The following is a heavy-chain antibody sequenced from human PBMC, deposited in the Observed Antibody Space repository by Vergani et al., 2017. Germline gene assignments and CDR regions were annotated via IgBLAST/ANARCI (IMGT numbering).Heavy chain of an antibody. D-gene: IGHD2-2*01. Sequence: QVQLVQSGAEVKKPGSSAKVSCKASGGTFSSYAISWVRQAPGQGLEWMGGIIPIFGTANYAQKFQGRVTITADESTSTAYMELSSLRSEDTAVYYCARVXCSSTSCAAKRTYNWFDPWGQGTLVTVSS. CDR2: IIPIFGTA. V-gene: IGHV1-69*01. CDR1: GGTFSSYA. J-gene: IGHJ5*02. CDR3: ARVXCSSTSCAAKRTYNWFDP.